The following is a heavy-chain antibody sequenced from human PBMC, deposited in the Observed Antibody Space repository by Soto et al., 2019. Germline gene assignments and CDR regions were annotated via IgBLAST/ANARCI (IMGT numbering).Heavy chain of an antibody. J-gene: IGHJ4*02. Sequence: EVQVLDSGGGLVQPGGSLRLSCAASGCTFNNYAMNWVHQAPGKGLEWVATISATGGSTYYADSVKGRFTISRDNSKNTLYLQMNGLRVEDTAVYYCAKDRLAGNFDYWGQGTQVTVSS. CDR3: AKDRLAGNFDY. V-gene: IGHV3-23*01. CDR2: ISATGGST. CDR1: GCTFNNYA.